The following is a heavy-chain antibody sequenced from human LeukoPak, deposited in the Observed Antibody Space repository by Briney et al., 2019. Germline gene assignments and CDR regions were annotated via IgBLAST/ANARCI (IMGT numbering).Heavy chain of an antibody. CDR1: GGSISGYH. CDR2: IYYSGSS. J-gene: IGHJ6*03. CDR3: ARVPRSYYYYYYMDV. V-gene: IGHV4-59*01. Sequence: SETLSLTCNVSGGSISGYHWSWIRQPPGKGLEWLGYIYYSGSSNYNPSLKSRVTISADTSKNQFSLKLSSVTAADTAVYYCARVPRSYYYYYYMDVWGKGTTVSVSS.